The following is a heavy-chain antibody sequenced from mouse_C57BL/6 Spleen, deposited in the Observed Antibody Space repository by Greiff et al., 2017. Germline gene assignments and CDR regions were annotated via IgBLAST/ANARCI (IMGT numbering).Heavy chain of an antibody. CDR3: AKNKGLENDVYYFDY. V-gene: IGHV2-5*01. CDR1: GFSLTSYG. Sequence: VKLQESGPGLVQPSQSLSITCTVSGFSLTSYGVHWVRQSPGKGLEWLGVIWRGGSTDYNAAFMSRLSITKDNSKSQVFFKMNSLQADDTAIYYCAKNKGLENDVYYFDYWGQGTTLTVSS. D-gene: IGHD3-1*01. CDR2: IWRGGST. J-gene: IGHJ2*01.